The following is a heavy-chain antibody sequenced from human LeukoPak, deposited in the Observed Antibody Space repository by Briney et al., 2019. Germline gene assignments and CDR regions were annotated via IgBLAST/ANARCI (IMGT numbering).Heavy chain of an antibody. V-gene: IGHV4-30-2*01. CDR3: ARGPSFGAFDI. Sequence: PSETLSLTCAVSGGSISSGGYSWSWIRQPPGKGLEWIGYIYHSGSTYYNPSLKSRVTILVDRSKNQFSLKLSSVTAADTAVYYCARGPSFGAFDIWGQGTMVTVSS. D-gene: IGHD3-3*01. J-gene: IGHJ3*02. CDR2: IYHSGST. CDR1: GGSISSGGYS.